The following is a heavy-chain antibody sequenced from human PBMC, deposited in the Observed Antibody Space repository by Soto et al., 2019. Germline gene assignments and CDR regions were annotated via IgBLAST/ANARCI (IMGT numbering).Heavy chain of an antibody. CDR3: ARSTVTDNYFDY. V-gene: IGHV1-69*01. D-gene: IGHD4-17*01. CDR2: IIPLFGTA. Sequence: QVQLVQSGAEVKKPGSSVKVSCKASGGTFSSYAISWVRQAPGQGLEWMGGIIPLFGTANYAQKFQGRVTLTADESASTASMELSSLRSEATAVYYCARSTVTDNYFDYLGQGSLVTVSS. J-gene: IGHJ4*02. CDR1: GGTFSSYA.